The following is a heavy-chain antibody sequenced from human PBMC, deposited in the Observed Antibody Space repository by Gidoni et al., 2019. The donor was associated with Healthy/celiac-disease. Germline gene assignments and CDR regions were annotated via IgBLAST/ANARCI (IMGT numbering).Heavy chain of an antibody. CDR3: ARGQSSPTYYYDSSGYYPRRYFDY. J-gene: IGHJ4*02. CDR2: INHSGST. CDR1: GGSFSGYY. V-gene: IGHV4-34*01. D-gene: IGHD3-22*01. Sequence: QVQLQQWGAGLLKPSETLSLTCAVYGGSFSGYYWSWIRQPPGKGLEWIGEINHSGSTNYNPSLKSRVTISVDTSKNQFSLKRSSVTAADTAVYYCARGQSSPTYYYDSSGYYPRRYFDYWGQGTLVTVSS.